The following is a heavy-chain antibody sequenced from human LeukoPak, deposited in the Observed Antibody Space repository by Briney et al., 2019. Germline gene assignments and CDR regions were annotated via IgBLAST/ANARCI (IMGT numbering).Heavy chain of an antibody. D-gene: IGHD5-18*01. CDR1: GYTLTELS. CDR2: FDPEDGET. Sequence: ASVTVSCKVSGYTLTELSMHWVRQAPGKGLEWMGGFDPEDGETIYAQKFQGGVTMTEDTSTDTAYMELSSLRSEDTAVYYCATEIGYSYGFGYWGQGTLVTVSS. V-gene: IGHV1-24*01. J-gene: IGHJ4*02. CDR3: ATEIGYSYGFGY.